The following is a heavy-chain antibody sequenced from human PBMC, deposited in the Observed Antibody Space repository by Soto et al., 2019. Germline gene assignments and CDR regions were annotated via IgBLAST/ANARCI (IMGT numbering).Heavy chain of an antibody. CDR1: GYTFTGYY. D-gene: IGHD3-10*01. Sequence: ASVKVSCKASGYTFTGYYMHWVRQAPGQGLEWMGWINPNSGGTNYAQKFQGRVTMTRDTSISTAYMELSRLRSDDTAVYYYARDFYGSGSYQDYWGQGTLVTVSS. J-gene: IGHJ4*02. CDR2: INPNSGGT. CDR3: ARDFYGSGSYQDY. V-gene: IGHV1-2*02.